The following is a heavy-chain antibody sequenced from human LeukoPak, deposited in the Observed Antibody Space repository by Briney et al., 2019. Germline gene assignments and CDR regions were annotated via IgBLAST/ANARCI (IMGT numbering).Heavy chain of an antibody. CDR2: IYYNGRT. CDR1: GGSMTSSTYY. CDR3: ARPHIVGAIDAFDV. J-gene: IGHJ3*01. Sequence: PSETLSLTCTVSGGSMTSSTYYWGWIRQPPGKGLEWIGSIYYNGRTYYNPSLKSRVTISVDTSKNQFSLNLNSVTAADTAVYYCARPHIVGAIDAFDVWGQGTVVSVSS. V-gene: IGHV4-39*01. D-gene: IGHD1-26*01.